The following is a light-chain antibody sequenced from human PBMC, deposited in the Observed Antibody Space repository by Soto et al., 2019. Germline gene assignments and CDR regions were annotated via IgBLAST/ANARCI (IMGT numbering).Light chain of an antibody. J-gene: IGLJ2*01. V-gene: IGLV4-69*01. CDR2: LNSDGSH. Sequence: QLVLTQSPSASASLGASVKLTCTLSSGHSSYAIAWHQQQPEKGPRYLMKLNSDGSHSKGDGIPDRFSCSSSGAERYLTISSLQSEDEADYYCQTWGTGKEVVFGGGTQLTVL. CDR3: QTWGTGKEVV. CDR1: SGHSSYA.